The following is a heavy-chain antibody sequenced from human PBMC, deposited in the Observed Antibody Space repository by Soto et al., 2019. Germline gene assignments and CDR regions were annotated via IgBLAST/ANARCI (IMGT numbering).Heavy chain of an antibody. D-gene: IGHD6-13*01. CDR1: GFTFSSYA. Sequence: EVQLLESGGGLVQPGGSLRLSCAASGFTFSSYAMNWVRQAPGKGLEWVSLIDGDGGSTYYADSVRGRFTISRDNSKNTLYLQMNSLRAEDTAIYYCAKAYSSIWSHWYFDLWGLGTLVTVSS. CDR3: AKAYSSIWSHWYFDL. V-gene: IGHV3-23*01. CDR2: IDGDGGST. J-gene: IGHJ2*01.